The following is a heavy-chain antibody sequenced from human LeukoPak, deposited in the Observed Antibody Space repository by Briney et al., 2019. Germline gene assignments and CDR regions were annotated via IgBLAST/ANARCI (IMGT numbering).Heavy chain of an antibody. J-gene: IGHJ6*02. CDR2: IYYSGST. D-gene: IGHD3/OR15-3a*01. CDR1: GGSISSGGYY. Sequence: SQTLSLTCTVSGGSISSGGYYWSWIRQHPGKGLEWIGYIYYSGSTYYNPPLKGRVTISVDTSKNQFSLKLSSVTAADTAVYYCAREAIYDLNGMDVWGQGTTVTVSS. CDR3: AREAIYDLNGMDV. V-gene: IGHV4-31*03.